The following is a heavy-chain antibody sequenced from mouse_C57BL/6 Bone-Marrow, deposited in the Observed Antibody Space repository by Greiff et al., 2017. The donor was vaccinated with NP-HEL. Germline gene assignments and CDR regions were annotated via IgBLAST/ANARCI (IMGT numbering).Heavy chain of an antibody. CDR3: ARRGYFYWYFDV. V-gene: IGHV1-42*01. D-gene: IGHD1-1*01. J-gene: IGHJ1*03. Sequence: EVQLQQSGPELVTPGASVKISCKASGYSFTGYYMSWVKQSPEKSLEWIGEINPSTGGTTYNQKFKAKATLTVDKSSSTVYMQLKSLTSEDSAVLYCARRGYFYWYFDVWGTGTTVTVSS. CDR2: INPSTGGT. CDR1: GYSFTGYY.